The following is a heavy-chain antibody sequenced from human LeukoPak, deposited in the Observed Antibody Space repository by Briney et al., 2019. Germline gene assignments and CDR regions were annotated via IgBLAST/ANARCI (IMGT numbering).Heavy chain of an antibody. Sequence: ASVKVSCKASGYTFTSYGIRWVRQAPGQGLEWMGWISAYNGNTNYAQKLQGRVTMTTDTSTSTAYMELRSLRSDDTAVYYCARAVDRRQNFDYWGQGTLVTVSS. CDR1: GYTFTSYG. V-gene: IGHV1-18*01. CDR3: ARAVDRRQNFDY. J-gene: IGHJ4*02. CDR2: ISAYNGNT. D-gene: IGHD3-22*01.